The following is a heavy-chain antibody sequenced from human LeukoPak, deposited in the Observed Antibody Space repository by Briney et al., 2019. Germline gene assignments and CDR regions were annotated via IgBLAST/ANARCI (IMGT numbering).Heavy chain of an antibody. CDR3: ARGSSGWYYFDY. D-gene: IGHD6-19*01. V-gene: IGHV1-69*04. CDR2: IIPILGIA. J-gene: IGHJ4*02. Sequence: SVKVSCKASGGTFSSYAISWVRQAPGQGLEWMGRIIPILGIANYAQKFQGRVTITADKSTSTAYMELSSLRSEDTAVYYCARGSSGWYYFDYWGQGTLVTVSS. CDR1: GGTFSSYA.